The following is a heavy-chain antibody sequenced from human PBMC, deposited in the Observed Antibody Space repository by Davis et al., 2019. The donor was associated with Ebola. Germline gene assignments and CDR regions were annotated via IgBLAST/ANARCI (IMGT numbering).Heavy chain of an antibody. J-gene: IGHJ6*04. CDR2: INPSGGST. CDR3: AREIVVVVAATNYYYYGMDV. Sequence: ASVKVSCKASGYTFTSYYMHWVRQAPGQGLEWMGIINPSGGSTSYAQKFQGRVTMTRDTSTSTVYMELSNLRSEDTAVYYCAREIVVVVAATNYYYYGMDVWGKGTTVTVSS. D-gene: IGHD2-15*01. V-gene: IGHV1-46*01. CDR1: GYTFTSYY.